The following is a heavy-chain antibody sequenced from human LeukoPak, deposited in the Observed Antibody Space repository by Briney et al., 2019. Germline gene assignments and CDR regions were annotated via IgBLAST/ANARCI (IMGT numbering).Heavy chain of an antibody. Sequence: PGGSLRLSCTASGFNFRGYYMTWIRQAPGKGLEWVSYISACGDTIYYGDSVKGRFTVSRDNAKNSLFLDMNTLKAEDTAVYYCARDPSWKILSHFDYWGQGTLVTVSS. V-gene: IGHV3-11*04. CDR1: GFNFRGYY. CDR2: ISACGDTI. CDR3: ARDPSWKILSHFDY. J-gene: IGHJ4*02. D-gene: IGHD1-1*01.